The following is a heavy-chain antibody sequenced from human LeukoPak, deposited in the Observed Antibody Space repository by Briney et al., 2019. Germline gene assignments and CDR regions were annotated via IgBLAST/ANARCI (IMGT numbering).Heavy chain of an antibody. Sequence: PGGSLRLSCLASGFTFDQFAMHWVRQAPGKGLEWVSGINWIGDNVDYADSVKGRFTISRDNSKNTLYLQMNSLRAEDTAVYYCARESLAYCGGDCSRSVIFDYWGQGTLVTVSS. CDR2: INWIGDNV. CDR3: ARESLAYCGGDCSRSVIFDY. V-gene: IGHV3-9*01. D-gene: IGHD2-21*02. CDR1: GFTFDQFA. J-gene: IGHJ4*02.